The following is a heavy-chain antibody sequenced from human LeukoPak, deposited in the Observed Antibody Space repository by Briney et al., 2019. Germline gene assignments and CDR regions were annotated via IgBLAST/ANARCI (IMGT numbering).Heavy chain of an antibody. V-gene: IGHV3-21*01. D-gene: IGHD2-15*01. J-gene: IGHJ4*02. Sequence: GGSLRLSCAASGFTFSSYSMNWVRQAPGKGLEWVSSISSSSSYIYYADSVKGRFTISRDNAKNSLYLQMNSLRAEDTAVYYCATDSGGTVYYFDYWGQGTLVTVSS. CDR1: GFTFSSYS. CDR3: ATDSGGTVYYFDY. CDR2: ISSSSSYI.